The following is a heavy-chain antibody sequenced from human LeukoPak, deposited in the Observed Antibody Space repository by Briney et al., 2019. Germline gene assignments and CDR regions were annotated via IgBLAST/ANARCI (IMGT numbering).Heavy chain of an antibody. D-gene: IGHD1-20*01. Sequence: GGSLRLSCAASGFIFSIYGMHWVRQAPGKGLEWVAVIWSHGSNKDYADSVKGRFTISRDNAKNSLYLQMNSLRAEDTAVYYCARDPPFIIGTTFFDYWGQGTLVTVSS. CDR1: GFIFSIYG. V-gene: IGHV3-33*01. CDR2: IWSHGSNK. CDR3: ARDPPFIIGTTFFDY. J-gene: IGHJ4*02.